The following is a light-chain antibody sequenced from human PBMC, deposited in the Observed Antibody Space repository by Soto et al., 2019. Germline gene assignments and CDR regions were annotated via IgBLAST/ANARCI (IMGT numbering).Light chain of an antibody. CDR3: QHYNSFRA. V-gene: IGKV1-5*03. CDR2: KES. Sequence: DIQMTQSPSTLSASVGDGLIITCRASQSISTWLAWHQQKPVKAPKILISKESSLESGVQSSFRGIGSGTEFTLTIRSLNPDEFATYDCQHYNSFRAFGQGTKVDIK. J-gene: IGKJ1*01. CDR1: QSISTW.